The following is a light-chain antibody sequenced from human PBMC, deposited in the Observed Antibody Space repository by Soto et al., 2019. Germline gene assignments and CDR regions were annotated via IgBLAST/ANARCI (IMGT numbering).Light chain of an antibody. CDR1: SSDVGGYNY. J-gene: IGLJ1*01. Sequence: QSVLTQPASVSGSPGQSITISCTGTSSDVGGYNYVSWYQQHPGKAPKRMIYEVTNRPSGISNRFSVSKSGNTASLTISGLQADDEADYYCSSYTSSITYVFGTGTKLTVL. V-gene: IGLV2-14*01. CDR3: SSYTSSITYV. CDR2: EVT.